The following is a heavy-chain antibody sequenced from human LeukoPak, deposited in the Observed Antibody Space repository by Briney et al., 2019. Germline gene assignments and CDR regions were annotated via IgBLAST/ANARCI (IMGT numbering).Heavy chain of an antibody. Sequence: GGSLRLSCAASEFTFSSYNMNWVRQAPGKGLEWVSSISSFSSYIYYADSVKGRFTISRDNSKNTLYLQMNSLRAEDTAVYYCARDLLSYAEVGWWFDPWGQGTLVTVSS. V-gene: IGHV3-21*01. CDR2: ISSFSSYI. CDR3: ARDLLSYAEVGWWFDP. J-gene: IGHJ5*02. D-gene: IGHD6-19*01. CDR1: EFTFSSYN.